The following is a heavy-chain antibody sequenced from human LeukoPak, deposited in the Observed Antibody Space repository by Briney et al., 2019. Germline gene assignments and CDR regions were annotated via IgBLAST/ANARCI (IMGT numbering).Heavy chain of an antibody. J-gene: IGHJ4*02. CDR3: ARDLYYGDYEIDY. D-gene: IGHD4-17*01. CDR2: ITSSSSTI. V-gene: IGHV3-48*02. Sequence: GGSLRLSCAASGFTFSSYNMNWLRQAPGKGLEWVSYITSSSSTIYYADSVKGRFTISRDNAKNSLYLQMNSLRDEDTAVYYCARDLYYGDYEIDYWGQGTLVTVSS. CDR1: GFTFSSYN.